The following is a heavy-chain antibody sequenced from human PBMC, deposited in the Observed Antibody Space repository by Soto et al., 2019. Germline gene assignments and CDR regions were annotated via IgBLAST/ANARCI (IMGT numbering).Heavy chain of an antibody. CDR1: GFTFSSYS. D-gene: IGHD6-19*01. Sequence: PGGSLRLSCAASGFTFSSYSMNWVRQAPGKGLEWVSYISSSSTIYYADSVKGRFTISRDNAKNSLYLQMNSLRDEDTAVYYCASPSVAGTGYYGMDVWGQGTTVTVSS. CDR2: ISSSSTI. J-gene: IGHJ6*02. V-gene: IGHV3-48*02. CDR3: ASPSVAGTGYYGMDV.